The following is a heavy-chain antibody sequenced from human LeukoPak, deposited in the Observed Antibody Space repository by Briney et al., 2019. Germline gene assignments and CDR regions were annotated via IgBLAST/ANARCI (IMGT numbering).Heavy chain of an antibody. J-gene: IGHJ4*02. D-gene: IGHD3-22*01. CDR3: AGRASGTSGYYSNYFDY. Sequence: PGGSLRLSCAASGFTVSSNYMSWVRQAPGKGLDWVSVIYSGRDAFHADSVKGRFTISRDNSKNTLYLQMNSLRAEDTAVYFCAGRASGTSGYYSNYFDYWGQGTLVTVSS. CDR2: IYSGRDA. CDR1: GFTVSSNY. V-gene: IGHV3-66*01.